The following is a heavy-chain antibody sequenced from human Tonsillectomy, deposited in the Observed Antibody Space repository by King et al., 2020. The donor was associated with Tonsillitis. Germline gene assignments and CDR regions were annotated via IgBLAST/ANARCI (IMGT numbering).Heavy chain of an antibody. D-gene: IGHD6-19*01. J-gene: IGHJ6*03. CDR1: GGSFSGYY. V-gene: IGHV4-34*01. Sequence: VQLQQWGAGLLKPSETLSLTCAVYGGSFSGYYCSWIRQPPGKGLEWIGEITHSGITNYNAALKSRVTISVDTSKNQFSLKLSSVTAADTAVYYCARGLIARIAVAVRSYYMDVWDKGTTVTVSS. CDR2: ITHSGIT. CDR3: ARGLIARIAVAVRSYYMDV.